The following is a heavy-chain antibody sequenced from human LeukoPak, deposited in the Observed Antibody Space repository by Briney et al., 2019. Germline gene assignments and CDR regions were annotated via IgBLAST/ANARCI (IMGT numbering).Heavy chain of an antibody. J-gene: IGHJ3*02. CDR1: GFTFSSYS. Sequence: GGSLRLSCAASGFTFSSYSMNWVRQAPGKGLEWVSSISSSSSYIYYADSVKGRFTISRDNAKNSLYLQMNSLRAADTAVYYCARQIPRYYYDSSGYNDAFDIWGQGTMVTVSS. CDR3: ARQIPRYYYDSSGYNDAFDI. CDR2: ISSSSSYI. D-gene: IGHD3-22*01. V-gene: IGHV3-21*01.